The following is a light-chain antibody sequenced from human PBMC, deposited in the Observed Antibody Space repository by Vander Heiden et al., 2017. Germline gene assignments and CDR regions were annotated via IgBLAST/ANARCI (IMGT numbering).Light chain of an antibody. CDR2: GNS. CDR1: SNNIGAGYD. V-gene: IGLV1-40*01. CDR3: QSYDSSLSGSVV. Sequence: SVLTQPPSVSGGPGQRFRISCTGSSNNIGAGYDVHWYQQRPGSAPKSLIYGNSNRPSGAPDRFSGSKSGTSASLASTGLQAEEEADYYCQSYDSSLSGSVVFGGGTKMTVL. J-gene: IGLJ2*01.